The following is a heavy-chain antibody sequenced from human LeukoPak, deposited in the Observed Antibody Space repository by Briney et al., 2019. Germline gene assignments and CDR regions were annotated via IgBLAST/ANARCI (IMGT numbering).Heavy chain of an antibody. D-gene: IGHD3-10*01. CDR3: ARSTWFGELYDY. V-gene: IGHV4-61*02. CDR2: IYTSGST. J-gene: IGHJ4*02. CDR1: GGSISSGSYY. Sequence: NPSETLSLTCTVSGGSISSGSYYWSWIRQPAGKGLERIGRIYTSGSTNYNPSLKSRVTISVDTSKNQFSLKLSSVTAADTAVYYCARSTWFGELYDYWGQGTLVTVSS.